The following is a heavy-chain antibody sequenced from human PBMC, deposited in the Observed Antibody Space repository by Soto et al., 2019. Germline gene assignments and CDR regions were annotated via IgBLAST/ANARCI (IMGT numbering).Heavy chain of an antibody. V-gene: IGHV3-23*01. CDR2: IYGSDPGT. CDR3: AKFLGIAAADHRESFQP. D-gene: IGHD6-13*01. J-gene: IGHJ1*01. CDR1: GGSVSSSSYY. Sequence: ETLSLTCTVSGGSVSSSSYYWGWVRQAPGKGLEWVSGIYGSDPGTYSADSVKGRFTISRANSKNTLYLHMNSLRAADTAVYYCAKFLGIAAADHRESFQPWGQGTLVTVSS.